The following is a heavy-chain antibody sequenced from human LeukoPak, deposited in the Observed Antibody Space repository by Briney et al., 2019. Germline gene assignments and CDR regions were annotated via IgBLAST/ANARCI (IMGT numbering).Heavy chain of an antibody. D-gene: IGHD3-10*01. J-gene: IGHJ4*02. V-gene: IGHV2-5*01. CDR1: GFSLSTSGVG. CDR2: IYWNDDK. CDR3: AHSPLRWCAELPFYS. Sequence: SGPTLVKPTQTLTLTCTFSGFSLSTSGVGVGWIRQPPGKALEWLALIYWNDDKRYSPSLKSRLTITKDTSKNQVVLTMTHMDPVYTPTYYCAHSPLRWCAELPFYSWGEGTLGTASS.